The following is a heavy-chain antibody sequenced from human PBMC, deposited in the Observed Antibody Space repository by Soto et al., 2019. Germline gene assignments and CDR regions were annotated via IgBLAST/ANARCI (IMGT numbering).Heavy chain of an antibody. CDR3: ARHGDIVVVVAARDAFDI. CDR1: GGTISSYD. D-gene: IGHD2-15*01. CDR2: IYYSGST. Sequence: SETLSLTCTVSGGTISSYDWSWIRQNPGKGLEWIGYIYYSGSTNYNPSLKSRVTISVDTSKNQFSLKLSSVTAADTAVYYCARHGDIVVVVAARDAFDIWGQGTMVTVSS. J-gene: IGHJ3*02. V-gene: IGHV4-59*08.